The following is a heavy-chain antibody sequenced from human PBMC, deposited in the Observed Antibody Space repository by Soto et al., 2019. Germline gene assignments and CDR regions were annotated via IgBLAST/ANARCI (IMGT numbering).Heavy chain of an antibody. J-gene: IGHJ4*02. D-gene: IGHD6-19*01. CDR3: VRDLWGIAVAGTFEY. CDR2: ISGSGANT. Sequence: GGSLRLSCAASGFIFSTYAMSWVRQAPGKGLEWVSTISGSGANTYYAASVRGRFTISRDNSKNTLYLQVNGLRGEDTAVYYCVRDLWGIAVAGTFEYWGQGTLVTVSS. CDR1: GFIFSTYA. V-gene: IGHV3-23*01.